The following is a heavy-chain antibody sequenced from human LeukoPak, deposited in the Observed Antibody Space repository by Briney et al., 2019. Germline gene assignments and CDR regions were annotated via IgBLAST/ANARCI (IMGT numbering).Heavy chain of an antibody. CDR2: ISGPSSHT. CDR3: AKEFIYNLYCGGDCYNLGY. D-gene: IGHD2-21*02. V-gene: IGHV3-23*01. Sequence: GGSLRLSCVGSGFTLSGFAMIWVRQAPGKGLQWVSAISGPSSHTYYADSVKGRFTISRDNSKNTLYLQMNSLRAEDTAVYYCAKEFIYNLYCGGDCYNLGYWGQGTLVTVSS. CDR1: GFTLSGFA. J-gene: IGHJ4*02.